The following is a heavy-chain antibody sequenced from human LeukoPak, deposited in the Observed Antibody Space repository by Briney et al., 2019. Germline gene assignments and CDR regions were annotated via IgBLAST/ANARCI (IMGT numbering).Heavy chain of an antibody. CDR1: GYTLTDYY. CDR3: ARVGYYESSGYYEY. CDR2: INPNSGGT. D-gene: IGHD3-22*01. J-gene: IGHJ4*02. Sequence: VSVKVSCKASGYTLTDYYMHWVRQAPGQGLEWMGRINPNSGGTDYAQKFQGRVTMTRDTSISTVYMKLSRLRSDDTAVYYCARVGYYESSGYYEYWGQGTLVTVSS. V-gene: IGHV1-2*06.